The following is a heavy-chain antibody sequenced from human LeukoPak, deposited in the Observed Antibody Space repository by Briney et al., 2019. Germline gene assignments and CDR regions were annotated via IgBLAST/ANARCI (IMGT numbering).Heavy chain of an antibody. D-gene: IGHD3-10*01. J-gene: IGHJ4*02. V-gene: IGHV3-9*03. CDR1: GFTFDDYA. CDR2: ISWNSGSI. Sequence: GGSLRLSCAASGFTFDDYAMHWVREAPGKGLEGVSGISWNSGSIGYADSVKGRFTISRDNAKNSLYLQMNSLRAEDMALYYCAKVQAYGSGSSAFDYWGQGTLVTVSS. CDR3: AKVQAYGSGSSAFDY.